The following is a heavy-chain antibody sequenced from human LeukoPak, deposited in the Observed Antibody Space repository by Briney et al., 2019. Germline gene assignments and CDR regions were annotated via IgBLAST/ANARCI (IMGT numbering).Heavy chain of an antibody. D-gene: IGHD3-22*01. J-gene: IGHJ4*02. CDR1: GFTFSSYG. CDR2: IWYDGSNK. CDR3: ARDQGITMIVVADY. Sequence: WRSLRLSCAASGFTFSSYGMHWVRQAPGKGLEWVAVIWYDGSNKYYADSVKGRFTISRDNSKNTLYLQMSSLRAEDTAVYYCARDQGITMIVVADYWGQGTLVTVSS. V-gene: IGHV3-33*01.